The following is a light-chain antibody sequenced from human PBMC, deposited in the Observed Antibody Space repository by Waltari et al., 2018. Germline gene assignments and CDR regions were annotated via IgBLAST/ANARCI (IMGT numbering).Light chain of an antibody. CDR3: QHYVRLPAT. Sequence: EIVLTQSPGTLSLSPGERASLSCRASQSVSRSLASYQQQPGQAPSLLIYAASTRATGIPDRFSGSGSGTDFSLTISRLEPEDFAVYYCQHYVRLPATFGQGTKVEIK. CDR2: AAS. J-gene: IGKJ1*01. CDR1: QSVSRS. V-gene: IGKV3-20*01.